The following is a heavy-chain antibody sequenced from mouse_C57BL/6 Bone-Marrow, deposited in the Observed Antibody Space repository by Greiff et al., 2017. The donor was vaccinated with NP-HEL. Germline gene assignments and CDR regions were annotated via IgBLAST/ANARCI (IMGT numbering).Heavy chain of an antibody. CDR1: GFNIKNTY. V-gene: IGHV14-3*01. CDR3: ARGDGNYAWFAY. D-gene: IGHD2-1*01. CDR2: INPANGNT. J-gene: IGHJ3*01. Sequence: EVNVVESVAELVRPGASVKLSCTASGFNIKNTYMHWVKQRPEQGLEWIGRINPANGNTKYAPKFQGKATITADTSSNTAYLQLSSLTSEDTAIYYCARGDGNYAWFAYWGQGTLVTVSA.